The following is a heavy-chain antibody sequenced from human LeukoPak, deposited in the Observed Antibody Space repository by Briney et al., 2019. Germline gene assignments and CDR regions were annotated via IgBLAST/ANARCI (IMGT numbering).Heavy chain of an antibody. J-gene: IGHJ5*02. V-gene: IGHV3-23*01. Sequence: GGSLRLSCAASGFTFSSYWMHWVRQAPGKGLVWVSAISGSGDRTYHADSVKGRFTISRDNSKNTLYLHMNSLRAEDTAVYYCARDNSVEDTAWWFDPWGQGTLVTVSS. D-gene: IGHD4-23*01. CDR2: ISGSGDRT. CDR3: ARDNSVEDTAWWFDP. CDR1: GFTFSSYW.